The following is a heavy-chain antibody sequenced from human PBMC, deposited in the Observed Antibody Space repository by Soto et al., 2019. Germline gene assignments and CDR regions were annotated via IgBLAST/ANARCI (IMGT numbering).Heavy chain of an antibody. V-gene: IGHV4-61*01. Sequence: QVQLQESGPGLVKPSETLSLTCTVSGGSVRSNNYYWIWIRQPPGKGLEFMGYISYSGSTSYNPSLKGRVTISVDTSKNQFSLKLNSVTAADTAVYYCVTRTVSRPLDRWGQGTLVTVSS. CDR2: ISYSGST. J-gene: IGHJ5*02. CDR1: GGSVRSNNYY. CDR3: VTRTVSRPLDR.